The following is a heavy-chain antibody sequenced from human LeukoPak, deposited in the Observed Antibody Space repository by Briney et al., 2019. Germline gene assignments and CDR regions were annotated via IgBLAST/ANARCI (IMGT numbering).Heavy chain of an antibody. CDR3: ARGNVDTDRWDLDY. CDR1: GGSFSNYY. D-gene: IGHD5-18*01. J-gene: IGHJ4*02. Sequence: SETLSLTCAAYGGSFSNYYWSWIRQPPGKGLEWIGEINHSGSTNYNPSLKSRVTISVDTSKNQFSLKLSSVTAADTAVYYCARGNVDTDRWDLDYWAREPWSPSPQ. V-gene: IGHV4-34*01. CDR2: INHSGST.